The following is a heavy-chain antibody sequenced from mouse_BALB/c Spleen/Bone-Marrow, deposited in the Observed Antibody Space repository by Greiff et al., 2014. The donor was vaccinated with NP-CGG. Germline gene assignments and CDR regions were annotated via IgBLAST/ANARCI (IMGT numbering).Heavy chain of an antibody. CDR2: ISSGSSTI. D-gene: IGHD1-1*01. Sequence: DVKLVESGGGLVQPGGPRKLSCAASGFTFSSFGMHWVRQAPEKGLEWVAYISSGSSTIYYADTVMGRFTISRDNPKNTLFLQMTSLGSEDTAMYYCARSGSSSGYFDYWGQGTTLTVSS. J-gene: IGHJ2*01. V-gene: IGHV5-17*02. CDR3: ARSGSSSGYFDY. CDR1: GFTFSSFG.